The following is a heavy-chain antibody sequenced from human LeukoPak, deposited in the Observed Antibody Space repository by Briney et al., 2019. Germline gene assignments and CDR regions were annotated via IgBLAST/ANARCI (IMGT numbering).Heavy chain of an antibody. CDR3: ARGVLWSGYFYFDY. CDR2: IRNKANSYTT. CDR1: GFTFSDYY. Sequence: GGSLRLSCAVSGFTFSDYYMDWVRQAPGKGLEWVGRIRNKANSYTTEYAASVKGRFTISRDDSKNSLYLQMNSLKAEDTAVYYCARGVLWSGYFYFDYWGQGTRVTVSS. J-gene: IGHJ4*02. V-gene: IGHV3-72*01. D-gene: IGHD3-3*01.